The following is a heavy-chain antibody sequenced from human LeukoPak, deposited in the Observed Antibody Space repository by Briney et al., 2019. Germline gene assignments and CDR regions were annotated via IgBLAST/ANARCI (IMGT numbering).Heavy chain of an antibody. CDR2: ISGSGGST. D-gene: IGHD4-17*01. J-gene: IGHJ4*02. V-gene: IGHV3-23*01. Sequence: PGGSLRLSCAASGFTFSSYAMSWVRQAPGKGLERVSAISGSGGSTYYADSVKGRFTISRDNSKNTLYLQMNSLRAEDTAVYYCANTLPVTTLPFDYWGQGTLVTVSS. CDR1: GFTFSSYA. CDR3: ANTLPVTTLPFDY.